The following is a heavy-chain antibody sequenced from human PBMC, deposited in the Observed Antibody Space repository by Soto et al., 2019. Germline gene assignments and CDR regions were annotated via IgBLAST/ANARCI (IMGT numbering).Heavy chain of an antibody. CDR3: AREGYCSSTSCYSSPNGAFDI. V-gene: IGHV1-69*13. D-gene: IGHD2-2*02. J-gene: IGHJ3*02. CDR1: GGTFSSYA. CDR2: IIPIFGTA. Sequence: SVKVSCKASGGTFSSYAISWVRQAPGQGLTWMGGIIPIFGTASYAHKFQGRVTITADESTSTAYMELSSLRSEDTAVYYCAREGYCSSTSCYSSPNGAFDIWGQGAMVSVSS.